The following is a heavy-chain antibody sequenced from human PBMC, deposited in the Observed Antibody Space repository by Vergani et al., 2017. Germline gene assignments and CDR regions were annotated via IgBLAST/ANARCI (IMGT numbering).Heavy chain of an antibody. CDR3: AREYCSSTSCYYYYYYGMDV. J-gene: IGHJ6*02. CDR2: IKQDGSEK. Sequence: EVQLVESGGGLVQPGGSLRLSCAASGFTFSSYWMSGVRQAPGKGLEWVANIKQDGSEKYYVDSVKGRFTISRDNAKNSLYLQMNSLRAEDTAVYYCAREYCSSTSCYYYYYYGMDVWGQGTTVTVSS. V-gene: IGHV3-7*01. D-gene: IGHD2-2*01. CDR1: GFTFSSYW.